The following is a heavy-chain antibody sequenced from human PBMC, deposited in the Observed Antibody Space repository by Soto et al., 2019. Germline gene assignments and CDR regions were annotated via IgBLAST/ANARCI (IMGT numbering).Heavy chain of an antibody. J-gene: IGHJ5*02. D-gene: IGHD1-20*01. CDR1: GYTFASYG. CDR3: ANTITGRYRWFDP. Sequence: QVPLVQSGAEVKKPGASVKVSCKASGYTFASYGISWVRQAPGQGLEWMGWISVYNGNTNYAQDLQGRVTMTTDTSTTTAYMELRSLRSDDTAVYYCANTITGRYRWFDPWGQGTLVTVSS. V-gene: IGHV1-18*04. CDR2: ISVYNGNT.